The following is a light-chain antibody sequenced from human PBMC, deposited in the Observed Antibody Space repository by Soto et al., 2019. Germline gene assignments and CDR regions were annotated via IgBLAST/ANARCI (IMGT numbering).Light chain of an antibody. Sequence: EIVLTQSPATLSLSPGERATLSCRASQSISNFLAWYQQKPGQAPRLLIYDASKRATDIPDRFIGSGSGTDVTLTISSLEPEDFAVYYCHQRSNWPPFTFGGGTKVEI. J-gene: IGKJ4*01. CDR2: DAS. CDR3: HQRSNWPPFT. CDR1: QSISNF. V-gene: IGKV3-11*01.